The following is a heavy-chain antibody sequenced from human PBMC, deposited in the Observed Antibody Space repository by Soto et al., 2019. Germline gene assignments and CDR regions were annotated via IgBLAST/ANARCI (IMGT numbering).Heavy chain of an antibody. V-gene: IGHV3-7*01. Sequence: EVQLVESGGGLVQPGGSLRLSCVASGFTFWGDWMSWVRQAPGKGLEWVANIKQDGSAKQYLDSVRGRFTISIDNSKNSVYLPMKSLRAEDTALYYCARDFYGGFSYGPGDNWGEGTLVTASS. J-gene: IGHJ4*02. CDR3: ARDFYGGFSYGPGDN. CDR2: IKQDGSAK. CDR1: GFTFWGDW. D-gene: IGHD2-15*01.